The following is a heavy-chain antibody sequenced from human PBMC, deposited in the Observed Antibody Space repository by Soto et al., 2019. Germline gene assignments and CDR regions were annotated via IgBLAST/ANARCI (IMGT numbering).Heavy chain of an antibody. D-gene: IGHD6-13*01. V-gene: IGHV5-10-1*01. CDR3: ARLGDSSSWPFDY. CDR1: GYSFTSYW. Sequence: EALKLSGKGSGYSFTSYWIILVRQMPGKGLEWMGRIDPSDSYTNYSPSFQGHVTISADKSISTAYLQWSSLKASDTAMYYCARLGDSSSWPFDYWGQGTLVTVSS. CDR2: IDPSDSYT. J-gene: IGHJ4*02.